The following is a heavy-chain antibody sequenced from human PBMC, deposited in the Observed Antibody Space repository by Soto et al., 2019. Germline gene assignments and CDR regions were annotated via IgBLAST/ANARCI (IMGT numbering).Heavy chain of an antibody. J-gene: IGHJ4*02. V-gene: IGHV1-3*01. D-gene: IGHD3-10*01. CDR1: GYTFTGYA. CDR2: INAGNGNT. Sequence: ASVKVSCKASGYTFTGYAMHWVRQAPGQRLEWMGWINAGNGNTKYSQKFQGRVTITRDTSASTAYMELSSLRDEDTAVYYCVRDKIDAGNYYSALDMWGQGTQVTVSS. CDR3: VRDKIDAGNYYSALDM.